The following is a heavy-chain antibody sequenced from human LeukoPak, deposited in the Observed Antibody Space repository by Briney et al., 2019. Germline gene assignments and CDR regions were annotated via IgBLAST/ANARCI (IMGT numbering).Heavy chain of an antibody. CDR2: IVPMLGIT. V-gene: IGHV1-69*02. CDR1: GYTFTGYY. CDR3: ATTRTAAAGTFDY. Sequence: GASVKVSCKASGYTFTGYYMHWVRQAPGQGLEWMGRIVPMLGITNYAQRFQGRVTFTADKSTTTVYMGLSSLRSEDTAVYYCATTRTAAAGTFDYWGQGTLVTVSS. J-gene: IGHJ4*02. D-gene: IGHD6-13*01.